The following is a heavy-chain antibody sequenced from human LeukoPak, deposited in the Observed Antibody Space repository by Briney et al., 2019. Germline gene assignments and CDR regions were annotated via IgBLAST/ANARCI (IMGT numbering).Heavy chain of an antibody. CDR2: IYYSGST. D-gene: IGHD3-10*01. V-gene: IGHV4-39*01. Sequence: SETLSLTCTVSGGSISSSSYYWGWIRQPPGKGLEWIGSIYYSGSTYYNPSLKSRVTISVDTSKNQFSLKLSSVTAADTAVYYCARGKMVRGVLNWFDPWGQGTLVTVSS. J-gene: IGHJ5*02. CDR1: GGSISSSSYY. CDR3: ARGKMVRGVLNWFDP.